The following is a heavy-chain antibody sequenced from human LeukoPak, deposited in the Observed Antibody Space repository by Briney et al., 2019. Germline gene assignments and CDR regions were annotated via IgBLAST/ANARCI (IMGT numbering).Heavy chain of an antibody. V-gene: IGHV3-23*01. CDR2: ISGSGGST. CDR1: GFTFSSYA. Sequence: GGSLRLSCAASGFTFSSYAMSWVRQAPGKGLEWVSAISGSGGSTYYADSVKGRFTISRDNSKNTLYLQMNSLRAEDTAVYYCANNRGPAAGILPLSGYWGQGTLVTVSS. D-gene: IGHD6-13*01. CDR3: ANNRGPAAGILPLSGY. J-gene: IGHJ4*02.